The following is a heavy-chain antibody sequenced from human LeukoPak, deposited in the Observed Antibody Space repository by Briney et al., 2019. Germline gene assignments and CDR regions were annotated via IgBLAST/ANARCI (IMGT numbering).Heavy chain of an antibody. CDR3: ARDPFSSGYFGAFDI. CDR2: ISSSGSNI. Sequence: GGSLRLSCAASGFTFSDYYRSWIRQAPGNGLGWVSYISSSGSNIYYADSVKGRFTISRDNAKNSLYLQMNSLRAEDTAVYYCARDPFSSGYFGAFDIWGQGTMVTVSS. J-gene: IGHJ3*02. D-gene: IGHD3-22*01. CDR1: GFTFSDYY. V-gene: IGHV3-11*04.